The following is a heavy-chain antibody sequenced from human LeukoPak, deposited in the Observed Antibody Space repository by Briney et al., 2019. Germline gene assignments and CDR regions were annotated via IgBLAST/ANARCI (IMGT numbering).Heavy chain of an antibody. CDR1: GGTFSSYA. Sequence: SVKVSCKASGGTFSSYAISWVRQAPGQGLEWMGGIIPIFGTANYAQKFQGRVTITADKSTSTAYMELSSLRSEDTAVYYCARGIWEMTTVTTFYDYWGQGTLVTVSS. D-gene: IGHD4-17*01. J-gene: IGHJ4*02. CDR2: IIPIFGTA. CDR3: ARGIWEMTTVTTFYDY. V-gene: IGHV1-69*06.